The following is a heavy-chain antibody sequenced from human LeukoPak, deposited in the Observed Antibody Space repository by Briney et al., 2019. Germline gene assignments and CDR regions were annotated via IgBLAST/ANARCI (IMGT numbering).Heavy chain of an antibody. D-gene: IGHD3-3*01. CDR2: ISAYNGNT. CDR1: GYTFTSYG. CDR3: ARDPTYYDFWSGSDY. Sequence: WASVKVSCKASGYTFTSYGISWLRQAPGQGLEWMGWISAYNGNTNYAQKLQGRVTMTTDTSTSTAYMELRSLRSDDTAVYYCARDPTYYDFWSGSDYWGQGTLVTVSS. J-gene: IGHJ4*02. V-gene: IGHV1-18*01.